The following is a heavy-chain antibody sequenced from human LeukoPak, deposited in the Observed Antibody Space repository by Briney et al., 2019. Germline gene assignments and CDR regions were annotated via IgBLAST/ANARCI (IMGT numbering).Heavy chain of an antibody. V-gene: IGHV1-69*13. Sequence: SVKVSCKASGGTFSSYAISWVRQAPGQGLEWMGGIIPIFGTANYTQKFQGRVTITADESTSTAYMELSSLRSEDTAVYYCARDTDYYDSSDYYYEPYSLWGQGTLVTVSS. J-gene: IGHJ4*02. CDR1: GGTFSSYA. CDR2: IIPIFGTA. CDR3: ARDTDYYDSSDYYYEPYSL. D-gene: IGHD3-22*01.